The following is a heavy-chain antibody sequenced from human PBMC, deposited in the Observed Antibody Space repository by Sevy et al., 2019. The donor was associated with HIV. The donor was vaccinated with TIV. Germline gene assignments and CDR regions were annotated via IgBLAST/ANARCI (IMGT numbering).Heavy chain of an antibody. Sequence: ASVKVSCEASGYTFTTSGINWVRQAPGQGLEWMGWISGYTENTNYAQKFQDRLTLTIDTSTSTAYMDLRSLRSGDTAVYYCARDWTPTSYYDSSAMKGDYYFDSWGQGTLVTVSS. CDR3: ARDWTPTSYYDSSAMKGDYYFDS. CDR2: ISGYTENT. D-gene: IGHD3-22*01. V-gene: IGHV1-18*01. CDR1: GYTFTTSG. J-gene: IGHJ4*02.